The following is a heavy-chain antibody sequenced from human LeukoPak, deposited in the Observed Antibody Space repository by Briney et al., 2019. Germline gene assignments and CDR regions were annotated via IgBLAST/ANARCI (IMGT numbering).Heavy chain of an antibody. CDR1: GYSFTSNY. CDR3: ARDQEAFDY. CDR2: IYPRDGST. Sequence: ASVKVSCKASGYSFTSNYIHWVRQAPGQGLEWMGMIYPRDGSTSYAQKFQGRVTVTRDTSTSTVHMELSGLRSEDAAVYYCARDQEAFDYWGQGTLVTVSS. J-gene: IGHJ4*02. V-gene: IGHV1-46*01.